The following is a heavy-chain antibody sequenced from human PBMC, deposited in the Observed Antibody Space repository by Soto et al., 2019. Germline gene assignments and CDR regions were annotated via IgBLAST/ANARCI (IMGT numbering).Heavy chain of an antibody. CDR2: INHSGST. CDR1: GGSFSVYY. J-gene: IGHJ4*02. D-gene: IGHD6-13*01. Sequence: PSETLSLTCAVYGGSFSVYYWSWIRQPPGKGLEWIGEINHSGSTNYNPSLKSRVTISVDTSKNQFSLKLSSVTAAGTAVYYCARGVYSSHFDYWGQGTLVTVSS. CDR3: ARGVYSSHFDY. V-gene: IGHV4-34*01.